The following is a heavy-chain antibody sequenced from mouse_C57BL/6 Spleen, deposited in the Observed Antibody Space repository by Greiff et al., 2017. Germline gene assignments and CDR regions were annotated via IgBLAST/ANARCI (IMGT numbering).Heavy chain of an antibody. Sequence: QQSCKASGYTFTSYWMHWVKQRPGRGLEWIGRIDPNSGGTKYNEKFKSKATLTVDKPSSTAYMQLSSLTSEDSAVYYCAVLPWFAYWGQGTLVTVSA. CDR2: IDPNSGGT. D-gene: IGHD1-1*01. V-gene: IGHV1-72*01. CDR1: GYTFTSYW. CDR3: AVLPWFAY. J-gene: IGHJ3*01.